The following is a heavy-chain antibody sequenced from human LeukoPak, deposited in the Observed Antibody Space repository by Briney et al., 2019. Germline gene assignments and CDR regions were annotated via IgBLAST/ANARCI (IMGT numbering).Heavy chain of an antibody. CDR2: ISFDGSEK. Sequence: GGSLRLSCAVSGFTFTTYGMHWVRQAPGKGLEWVALISFDGSEKYYADSVKGRFTISRDNSKNTLYLQMNSLRAEDTAVYYCARAEGYGGELDSWGQGTLVTVSS. D-gene: IGHD4-23*01. CDR3: ARAEGYGGELDS. CDR1: GFTFTTYG. V-gene: IGHV3-30*03. J-gene: IGHJ4*02.